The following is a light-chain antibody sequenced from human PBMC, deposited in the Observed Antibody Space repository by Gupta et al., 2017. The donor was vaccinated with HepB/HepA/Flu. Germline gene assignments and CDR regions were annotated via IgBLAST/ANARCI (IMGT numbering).Light chain of an antibody. CDR2: DVS. Sequence: SALTPPASVSGSTTQAQTISCTGPSSDIGSYNYVSWYQQHPGKAPKLIIYDVSKRPSGVANCFSGSKSGSTASLTITGREEEDEADYYCISDTSSSNVVFGGGTKLTVL. CDR1: SSDIGSYNY. CDR3: ISDTSSSNVV. J-gene: IGLJ3*02. V-gene: IGLV2-14*01.